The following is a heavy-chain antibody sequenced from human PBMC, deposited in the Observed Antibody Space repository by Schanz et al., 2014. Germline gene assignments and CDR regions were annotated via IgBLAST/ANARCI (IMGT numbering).Heavy chain of an antibody. V-gene: IGHV3-7*01. CDR3: ARLATSKSRLGDAVDI. CDR2: INQDGSQK. Sequence: EVQLVESGGGLVQPGGSLRLSCATSRLTFGNYWMSWVRQAPGKGLEWVANINQDGSQKYYVGSVKGRFTISRDNAKDSLYLQMTSLRPEDTAVYYCARLATSKSRLGDAVDIWGQGTMVTVSS. D-gene: IGHD6-6*01. J-gene: IGHJ3*02. CDR1: RLTFGNYW.